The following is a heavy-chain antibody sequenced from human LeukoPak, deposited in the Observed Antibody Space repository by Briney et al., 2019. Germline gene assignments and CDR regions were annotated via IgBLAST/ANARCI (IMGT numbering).Heavy chain of an antibody. Sequence: GGSLRLSCAASGFIFSSSVMHWVRQAPGKGLEWVSYISSSGSIIYYADSVKGRFTISRDNAKNSPYLQMNSLRAEDTAVYYCARSNYDVGFDYWGQGTLVTVSS. CDR2: ISSSGSII. J-gene: IGHJ4*02. V-gene: IGHV3-48*03. CDR1: GFIFSSSV. CDR3: ARSNYDVGFDY. D-gene: IGHD4-11*01.